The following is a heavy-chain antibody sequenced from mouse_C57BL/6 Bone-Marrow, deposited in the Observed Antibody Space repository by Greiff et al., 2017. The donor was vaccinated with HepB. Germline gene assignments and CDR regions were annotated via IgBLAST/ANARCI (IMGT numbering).Heavy chain of an antibody. CDR2: IDPENGDT. J-gene: IGHJ4*01. Sequence: EVQLQQSGAELVRPGASVKLSCTASGFNIKDDYMHWVKQRPEQGLEWIGWIDPENGDTEYASKFQGKATITADTSSNTAYLQLSSLTSEDTAVYYCTTRYYGSSFPLYYAIDYWGQGTSVTVSS. D-gene: IGHD1-1*01. CDR1: GFNIKDDY. CDR3: TTRYYGSSFPLYYAIDY. V-gene: IGHV14-4*01.